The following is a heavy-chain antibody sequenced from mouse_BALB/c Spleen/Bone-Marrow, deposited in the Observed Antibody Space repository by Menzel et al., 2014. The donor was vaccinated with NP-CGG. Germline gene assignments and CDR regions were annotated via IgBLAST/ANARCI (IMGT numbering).Heavy chain of an antibody. Sequence: EVQGVESGGVLVQPGGSLKLSCAASGFTFSSYTMSWVRQTPEKRLEWVAYISNGGGSTYYPDTVKGRFTISRDNAKNTLYLQMSSLKSEDTAMYYCARQIYFPYSDYWGQGTTLTVSS. CDR3: ARQIYFPYSDY. V-gene: IGHV5-12-2*01. CDR2: ISNGGGST. D-gene: IGHD2-1*01. J-gene: IGHJ2*01. CDR1: GFTFSSYT.